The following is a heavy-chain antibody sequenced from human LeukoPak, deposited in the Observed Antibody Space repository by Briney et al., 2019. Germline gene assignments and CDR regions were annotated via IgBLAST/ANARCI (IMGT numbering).Heavy chain of an antibody. CDR2: INGSGGST. J-gene: IGHJ4*02. D-gene: IGHD2-15*01. CDR1: GFTFSSYA. Sequence: GGSLRLSCAASGFTFSSYAMSWVRQAPGKGLEWVSAINGSGGSTYYADSVKGRFTISRDNSKKTLYLQMNSLRAEDTAVYYCAKGNPIVVVVAATNYFDYWGQGTLVTVSS. V-gene: IGHV3-23*01. CDR3: AKGNPIVVVVAATNYFDY.